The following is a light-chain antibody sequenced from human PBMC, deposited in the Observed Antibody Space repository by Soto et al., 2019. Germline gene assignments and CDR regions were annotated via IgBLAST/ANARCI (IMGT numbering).Light chain of an antibody. J-gene: IGKJ1*01. CDR2: GAS. CDR3: QQYGSSPWT. V-gene: IGKV3-20*01. Sequence: EIVLTQSPGTLSLSPGERATLSCRASQSVSRSSLAWYQQKSGQAPRLLIYGASSRATGIPDRFSGSGSGTDFTLTISRLEPEDFAVYYCQQYGSSPWTFGQGTKVEIK. CDR1: QSVSRSS.